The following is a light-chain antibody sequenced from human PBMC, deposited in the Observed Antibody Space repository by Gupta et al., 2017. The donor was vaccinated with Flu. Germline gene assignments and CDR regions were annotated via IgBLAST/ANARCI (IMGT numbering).Light chain of an antibody. CDR3: QQSYSAPRT. CDR1: QSVGSY. Sequence: PSSLSAYVGDTVTITCRASQSVGSYLNWYQQRPGEVPNLLLYSTSTRQRGVPSRFVGGGSGTVFTLTVSSLLPEDSATYFCQQSYSAPRTFGQGTKV. J-gene: IGKJ1*01. V-gene: IGKV1-39*01. CDR2: STS.